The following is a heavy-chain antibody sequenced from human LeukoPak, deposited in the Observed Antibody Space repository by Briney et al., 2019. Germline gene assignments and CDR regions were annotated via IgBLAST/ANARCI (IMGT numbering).Heavy chain of an antibody. J-gene: IGHJ4*02. CDR3: ARSSSVLGASDY. D-gene: IGHD1-26*01. CDR2: INSDGSRT. V-gene: IGHV3-74*01. CDR1: GFTFSSHW. Sequence: GGSLRLSCAASGFTFSSHWMHWVRQAPGKGLVWVSRINSDGSRTSYADSVKGRFTISRDNSKNTLYLQVSSMGAEDTAIYYCARSSSVLGASDYWGQGTLVTVSS.